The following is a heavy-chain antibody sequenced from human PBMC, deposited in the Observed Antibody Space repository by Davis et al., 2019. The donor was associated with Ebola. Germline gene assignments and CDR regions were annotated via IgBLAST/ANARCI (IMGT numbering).Heavy chain of an antibody. CDR1: GFTFSSYA. CDR2: ISGSGGST. D-gene: IGHD3-3*01. V-gene: IGHV3-23*01. CDR3: AKTAHSVSYDFWSGYYLDYFDY. Sequence: GGSLRLSCAASGFTFSSYAMSWVRQAPGKGLEWVSAISGSGGSTYYADSVKGRFTISRDNSKNTLYLQMNSLRAEDTAVYYCAKTAHSVSYDFWSGYYLDYFDYWGQGTLVTVSS. J-gene: IGHJ4*02.